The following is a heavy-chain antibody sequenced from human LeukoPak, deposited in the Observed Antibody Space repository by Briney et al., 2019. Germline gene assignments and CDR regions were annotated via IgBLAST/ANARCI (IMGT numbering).Heavy chain of an antibody. CDR2: SYYSGST. CDR1: DRYISNYY. D-gene: IGHD3-10*01. J-gene: IGHJ1*01. V-gene: IGHV4-59*08. CDR3: GSTNYNPSLNSRVTISVDTSKNEFSLKLRSVTAADTAVYYCARHDGEHSGSWYEYFQH. Sequence: PSETLSFNCSEPDRYISNYYWSWIRKHTGKGLAWNGDSYYSGSTNYPNSLKIRVTISVDTSKDEISVKLRSVTTTDTAVYYSGSTNYNPSLNSRVTISVDTSKNEFSLKLRSVTAADTAVYYCARHDGEHSGSWYEYFQHWGQGTLVTVSS.